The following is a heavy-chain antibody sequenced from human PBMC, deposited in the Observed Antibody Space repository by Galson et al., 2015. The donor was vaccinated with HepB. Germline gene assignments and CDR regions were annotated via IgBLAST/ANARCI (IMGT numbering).Heavy chain of an antibody. CDR2: ISYDGSNK. V-gene: IGHV3-30*03. CDR1: GFTFSSYG. CDR3: ALQGSDFDY. J-gene: IGHJ4*02. Sequence: SLRLSCAASGFTFSSYGMHWVRQAPGKGLEWVAVISYDGSNKYYADSVKGRFTISRDNSKNTLYLQMNSLRAEDTAVYYCALQGSDFDYWGQGTLVTVSS.